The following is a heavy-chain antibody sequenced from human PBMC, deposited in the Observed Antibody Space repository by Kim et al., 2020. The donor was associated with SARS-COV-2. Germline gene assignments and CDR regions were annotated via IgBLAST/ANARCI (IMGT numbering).Heavy chain of an antibody. Sequence: ASVKVSCKASGYTFTGYYMHWVRQAPGQGLEWMGWINPNSGGTNYAQKFQGRVTMTRDTSSSTAYMELSRLRSDDTAVYYCARARLEWELPVDYWGQGTLVTVSS. V-gene: IGHV1-2*02. D-gene: IGHD1-26*01. CDR3: ARARLEWELPVDY. J-gene: IGHJ4*02. CDR1: GYTFTGYY. CDR2: INPNSGGT.